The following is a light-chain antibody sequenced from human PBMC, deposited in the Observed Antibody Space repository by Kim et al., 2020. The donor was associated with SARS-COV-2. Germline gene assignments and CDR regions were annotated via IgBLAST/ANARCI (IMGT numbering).Light chain of an antibody. J-gene: IGKJ2*01. Sequence: SACVGCRVTVTCRDSRIVVNWFGWYQQKAGNPTHLLINQASSLQIGVPSRFSGRGSGEEFTLDISSQQPEECAANGNKHYMRFPYTFGQETKMEI. CDR3: KHYMRFPYT. CDR2: QAS. CDR1: RIVVNW. V-gene: IGKV1-5*03.